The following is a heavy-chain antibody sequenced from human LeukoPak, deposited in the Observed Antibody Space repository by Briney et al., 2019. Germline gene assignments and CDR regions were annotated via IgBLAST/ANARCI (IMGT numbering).Heavy chain of an antibody. CDR2: INHSGST. J-gene: IGHJ4*02. Sequence: SETLSLTCAVYGGSFSAYYWSWIRQPPGKGLEWIGEINHSGSTNYNPSLKSRVTISVDTSKNQFSLKLSSVTAADTAVYYCARSRCQITEDIVVVPAAIGFDYWGQGTLVTVSS. V-gene: IGHV4-34*01. CDR1: GGSFSAYY. CDR3: ARSRCQITEDIVVVPAAIGFDY. D-gene: IGHD2-2*02.